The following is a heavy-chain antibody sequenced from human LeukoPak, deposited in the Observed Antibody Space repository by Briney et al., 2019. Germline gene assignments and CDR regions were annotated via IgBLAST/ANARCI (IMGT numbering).Heavy chain of an antibody. CDR3: ARGLFGYYYYGMDV. D-gene: IGHD3-10*02. CDR1: GYTFTSYD. Sequence: VASVKVSCKASGYTFTSYDINWVRQATGQGLEWMGWMNPNSGNTGYAQKFQGRVTMTRNTSMSTAYMELSSLRSEDTAVYYCARGLFGYYYYGMDVWGQGTTVTVSS. J-gene: IGHJ6*02. CDR2: MNPNSGNT. V-gene: IGHV1-8*01.